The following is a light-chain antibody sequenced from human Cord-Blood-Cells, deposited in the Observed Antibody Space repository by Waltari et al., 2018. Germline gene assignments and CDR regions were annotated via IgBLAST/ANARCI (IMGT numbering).Light chain of an antibody. J-gene: IGLJ1*01. CDR1: NIGSKS. V-gene: IGLV3-21*02. Sequence: SYVLTQPPSVSVAPGQTARITCGGNNIGSKSVHWYQQKPGQAPVLVVYDGSDRPSWSPGRFSGSNTGNTATRTISRVEAGDEADYYCQVWDRSSDHQDYVFGTGTKVTVL. CDR3: QVWDRSSDHQDYV. CDR2: DGS.